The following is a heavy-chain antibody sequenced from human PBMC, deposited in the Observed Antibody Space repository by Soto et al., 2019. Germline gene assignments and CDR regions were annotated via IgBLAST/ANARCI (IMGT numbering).Heavy chain of an antibody. V-gene: IGHV1-58*01. J-gene: IGHJ6*02. Sequence: PVKVSRKSSGFGYSSSAVQWVRHARGQRLEWIGWIVVGSDNTLYAPNFRERVTITGDMSTNTAYMELSSLRSEDTAVYYCAADRVSPSTYYGKDVWGQGTTLTVYS. CDR2: IVVGSDNT. CDR1: GFGYSSSA. CDR3: AADRVSPSTYYGKDV.